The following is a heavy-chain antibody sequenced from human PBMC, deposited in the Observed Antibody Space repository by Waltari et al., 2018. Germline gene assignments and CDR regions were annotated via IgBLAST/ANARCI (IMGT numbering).Heavy chain of an antibody. J-gene: IGHJ2*01. V-gene: IGHV4-4*07. Sequence: QVQLQESGPGLVKPSETLSLTCTVSGVSISSYYWSWIRQPAGKGLEWIGRIYTSGCTNYNPSLKSRVTMSVDTSKKQFSLKLSSVTAADTAVYYCARTYYDDSSGYYPGYFDLWGRGTLVTVSS. CDR3: ARTYYDDSSGYYPGYFDL. D-gene: IGHD3-22*01. CDR1: GVSISSYY. CDR2: IYTSGCT.